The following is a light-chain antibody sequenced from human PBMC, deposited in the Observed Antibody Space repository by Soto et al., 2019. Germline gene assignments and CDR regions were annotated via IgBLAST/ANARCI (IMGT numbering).Light chain of an antibody. CDR1: RSNIGSNT. V-gene: IGLV1-44*01. CDR3: ATWDDSLKGWV. Sequence: QPVLTQPPSASGTPGQRVSISCSGNRSNIGSNTVNWYHQLPGTAPTLLIKSNNQRPSGIPDRFSGSKSGTSASLAISGLQSEDEADYYCATWDDSLKGWVFGGGTKLTVL. CDR2: SNN. J-gene: IGLJ3*02.